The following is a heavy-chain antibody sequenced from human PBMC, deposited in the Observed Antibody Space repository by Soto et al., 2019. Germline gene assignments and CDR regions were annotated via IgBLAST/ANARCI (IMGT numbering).Heavy chain of an antibody. CDR1: GFTFSSYS. Sequence: EVQLVESGGGLVKPGGSLRLSCAASGFTFSSYSMNWVRQAPGKGLEWVSSISSSSSYIYYADSVKGRFTISRDNAKNSLYLQLNSLRAEDTAVYYCARTLKRQQLAPADYWGQGTLVTVSS. J-gene: IGHJ4*02. CDR2: ISSSSSYI. CDR3: ARTLKRQQLAPADY. D-gene: IGHD6-13*01. V-gene: IGHV3-21*01.